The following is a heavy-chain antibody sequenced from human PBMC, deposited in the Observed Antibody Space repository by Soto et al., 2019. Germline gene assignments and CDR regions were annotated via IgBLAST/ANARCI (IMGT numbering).Heavy chain of an antibody. D-gene: IGHD3-22*01. CDR1: GGTFSSYA. V-gene: IGHV1-69*13. J-gene: IGHJ4*02. CDR2: IIPIFGIP. Sequence: SVKVSCKESGGTFSSYAIAWVRQAPGQGLEWMGGIIPIFGIPNYAQKFQGRVAITADESTNTAYMELSSLRSEDTAVYYCASSWINYYDSSGYYAYFDYWGQGTLVTVSS. CDR3: ASSWINYYDSSGYYAYFDY.